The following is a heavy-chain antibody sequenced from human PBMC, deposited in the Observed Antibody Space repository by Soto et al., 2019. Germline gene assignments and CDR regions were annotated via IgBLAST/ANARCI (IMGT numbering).Heavy chain of an antibody. D-gene: IGHD2-2*01. J-gene: IGHJ6*02. Sequence: GASVKVSCKASGYTFTSYGISWVRQAPGQGLEWMGWISAYNGDTNYAQKLQGRVTMTTDTSTSTAYMELRSLRSDDTAVYYCARDEIVVVPAAINPSYYYYGMGVWGQGTTVTVSS. CDR2: ISAYNGDT. V-gene: IGHV1-18*01. CDR3: ARDEIVVVPAAINPSYYYYGMGV. CDR1: GYTFTSYG.